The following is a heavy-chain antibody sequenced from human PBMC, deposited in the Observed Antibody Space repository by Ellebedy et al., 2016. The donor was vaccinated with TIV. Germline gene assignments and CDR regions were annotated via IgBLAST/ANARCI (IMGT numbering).Heavy chain of an antibody. D-gene: IGHD2-2*01. CDR1: GGTFSSYA. CDR3: ASVYCSSTSCYGVRYYYYMDV. J-gene: IGHJ6*03. Sequence: SVKVSCXASGGTFSSYAISWVRQAPGQGLEWMGGIIPIFGTANYAQKFQGRVTITADESTSTAYMELSSLRSEDTAVYYCASVYCSSTSCYGVRYYYYMDVWGKGTTVTVSS. V-gene: IGHV1-69*13. CDR2: IIPIFGTA.